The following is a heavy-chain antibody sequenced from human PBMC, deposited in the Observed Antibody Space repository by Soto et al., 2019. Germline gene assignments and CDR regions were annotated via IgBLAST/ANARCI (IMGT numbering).Heavy chain of an antibody. D-gene: IGHD3-10*01. CDR3: ARVRREVRGAGLDY. Sequence: VGSLRLSCAASGFTFSSYEMNWVRQAPGKGLEWVSYISSSGSTIYYADSVKGRFTISRDNAKNSLYLQMNSLRAEDTAVYYCARVRREVRGAGLDYWGQGTLVTVSS. CDR2: ISSSGSTI. J-gene: IGHJ4*02. V-gene: IGHV3-48*03. CDR1: GFTFSSYE.